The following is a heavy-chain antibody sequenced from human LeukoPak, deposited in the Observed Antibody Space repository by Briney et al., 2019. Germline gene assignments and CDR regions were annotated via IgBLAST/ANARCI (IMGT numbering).Heavy chain of an antibody. V-gene: IGHV3-9*01. D-gene: IGHD3-22*01. CDR1: GFTFSSYS. Sequence: PGGSLRLSCAASGFTFSSYSMNWVRQAPGKGLEWVSGISWNSGSIGYADSVKGRFTISRDNAKNSLYLQMNSLRAEDTALYYCAKVDSSGLTYYFDYWGQGTLVTVSS. CDR3: AKVDSSGLTYYFDY. CDR2: ISWNSGSI. J-gene: IGHJ4*02.